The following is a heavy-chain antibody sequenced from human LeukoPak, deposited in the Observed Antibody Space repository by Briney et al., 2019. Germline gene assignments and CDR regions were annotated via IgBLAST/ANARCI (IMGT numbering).Heavy chain of an antibody. CDR1: GGSISSNNW. CDR2: IYHSGSP. CDR3: ARVNINNWHSCDY. V-gene: IGHV4-4*02. Sequence: SETLSLTCAVSGGSISSNNWWGWVRQPPGKGLEWIGEIYHSGSPNYNPSLKSRATISVDKSRNHFSLNLSSVTAADTAVYYCARVNINNWHSCDYWGQGTLVTVSS. J-gene: IGHJ4*02. D-gene: IGHD1-1*01.